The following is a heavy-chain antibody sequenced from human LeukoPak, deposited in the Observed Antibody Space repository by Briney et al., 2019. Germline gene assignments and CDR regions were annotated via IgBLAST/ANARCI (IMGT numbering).Heavy chain of an antibody. J-gene: IGHJ4*02. Sequence: PGGSLRLSCAASGFTFSNYGMHWVRQAPGKGLEWVAVIWYDGSNKYYSDSVRGRFTISRDNSKYTLYLQMNSLRAEDTAVYYCARGYDYGDYGVVEWGQGTLVTVSS. D-gene: IGHD4-17*01. CDR2: IWYDGSNK. CDR3: ARGYDYGDYGVVE. CDR1: GFTFSNYG. V-gene: IGHV3-33*01.